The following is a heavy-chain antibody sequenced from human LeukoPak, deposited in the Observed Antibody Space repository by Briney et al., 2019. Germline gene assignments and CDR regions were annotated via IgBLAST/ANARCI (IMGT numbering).Heavy chain of an antibody. J-gene: IGHJ4*02. D-gene: IGHD3-9*01. V-gene: IGHV3-48*02. CDR2: IRTSAEGANYA. Sequence: GGSLRLSCATSGFSFTDYPMNWVRQAPGKGLEWVSNIRTSAEGANYAYYADSVKGRVTISRDDAKNTLYLHMNSLRDDDTAVYYCASDQRYAFDYWGQGVLVTVSS. CDR1: GFSFTDYP. CDR3: ASDQRYAFDY.